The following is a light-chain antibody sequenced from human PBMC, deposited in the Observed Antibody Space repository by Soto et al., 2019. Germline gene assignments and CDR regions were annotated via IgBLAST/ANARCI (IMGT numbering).Light chain of an antibody. CDR1: QSVRSN. V-gene: IGKV3-15*01. CDR2: GVS. Sequence: VVVTQSPATLSVSPGERATLSCRASQSVRSNFAWYQQKPGQAPRLLIYGVSTRATGIPARFSGSGSGTEFTLTISSLQSEDFALYCCQQYNSWPPTFGQGTKVDIK. J-gene: IGKJ1*01. CDR3: QQYNSWPPT.